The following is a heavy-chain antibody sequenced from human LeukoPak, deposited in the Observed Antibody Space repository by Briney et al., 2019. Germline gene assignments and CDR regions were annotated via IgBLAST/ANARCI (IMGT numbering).Heavy chain of an antibody. CDR1: GFTFSSDT. J-gene: IGHJ4*02. Sequence: GGSLRLSCAASGFTFSSDTMSWVRHAPRKGQEWVSAISGSGGSTYYADSVKGRFTISRDNSKNTLNLQMNSLRAEDTAVYYCAKCRYGTKGVCYHYFDWWGQGTLVTVSS. D-gene: IGHD2-8*01. CDR3: AKCRYGTKGVCYHYFDW. CDR2: ISGSGGST. V-gene: IGHV3-23*01.